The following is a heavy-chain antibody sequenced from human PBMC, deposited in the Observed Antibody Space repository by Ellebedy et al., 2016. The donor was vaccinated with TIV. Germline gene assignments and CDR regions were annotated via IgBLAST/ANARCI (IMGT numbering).Heavy chain of an antibody. CDR2: INGGGGSI. CDR3: AKEPTELGELLYDGDYYGLGV. J-gene: IGHJ6*01. D-gene: IGHD3-10*01. V-gene: IGHV3-23*01. Sequence: PGGSLRLSCAASGFSFSSYAMSWVRQASGKGLEWVSGINGGGGSIYYVDSVKGRFTISRDNSKNTLPLQMNSLRAEDTAVDYCAKEPTELGELLYDGDYYGLGVWEQGTTVTVSS. CDR1: GFSFSSYA.